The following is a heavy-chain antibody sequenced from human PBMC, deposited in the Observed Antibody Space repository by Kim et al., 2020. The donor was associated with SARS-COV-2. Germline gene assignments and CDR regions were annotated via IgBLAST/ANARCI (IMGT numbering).Heavy chain of an antibody. V-gene: IGHV2-5*02. CDR1: GFSLSTSGVG. J-gene: IGHJ4*02. Sequence: SGPTLVNPTQTLTLTCTFSGFSLSTSGVGVGWIRQPPGKALEWLALLYWDDDERYSPSLKSRLTITKDTSKNQVVLTMTNMDPVDTATYYCAPLTSPRILDYWGQGTLVTVSS. D-gene: IGHD1-1*01. CDR2: LYWDDDE. CDR3: APLTSPRILDY.